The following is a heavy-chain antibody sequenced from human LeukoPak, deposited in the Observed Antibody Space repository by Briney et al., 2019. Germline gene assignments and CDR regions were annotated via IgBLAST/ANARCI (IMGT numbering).Heavy chain of an antibody. V-gene: IGHV3-49*04. J-gene: IGHJ6*03. Sequence: GGSLRLSCTASGFTFGDYVMSWVRQAPGKGLEWVGFIRSKAYGGTTEYAASVKGRFTISRDDSKSIAYLQMNSLKTEDTTVYYCTSGPDYGGYYYMDVWGKGTTVTVSS. D-gene: IGHD4-17*01. CDR1: GFTFGDYV. CDR3: TSGPDYGGYYYMDV. CDR2: IRSKAYGGTT.